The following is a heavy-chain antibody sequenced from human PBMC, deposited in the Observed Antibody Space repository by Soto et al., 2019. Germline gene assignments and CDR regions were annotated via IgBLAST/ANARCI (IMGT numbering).Heavy chain of an antibody. CDR3: ARDQGYDFWSGYYARDCGMDV. CDR2: IYYSGST. Sequence: SETLSLTCTVSGGSISSYYWSWIRQPPGKGLEWIGCIYYSGSTNYNPSLKSRVTITVDTSKNQFSLKLSSVTGADTAVYYCARDQGYDFWSGYYARDCGMDVWGQGTTVTVSS. D-gene: IGHD3-3*01. CDR1: GGSISSYY. J-gene: IGHJ6*02. V-gene: IGHV4-59*01.